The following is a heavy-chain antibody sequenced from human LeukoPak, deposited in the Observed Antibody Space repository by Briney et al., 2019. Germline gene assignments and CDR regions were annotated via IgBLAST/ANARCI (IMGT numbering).Heavy chain of an antibody. Sequence: ASVKVSCKASGYTFTGYYMHWVRQAPGQGLEWMGWINPNSGGTNYAQKFQGRVTMTRGTSISTAYMELSRLRSDDTAVYYCARVRDSHYDFWSGYYPFYYYYYYMDVWGKGTTVTVSS. CDR3: ARVRDSHYDFWSGYYPFYYYYYYMDV. CDR1: GYTFTGYY. J-gene: IGHJ6*03. D-gene: IGHD3-3*01. V-gene: IGHV1-2*02. CDR2: INPNSGGT.